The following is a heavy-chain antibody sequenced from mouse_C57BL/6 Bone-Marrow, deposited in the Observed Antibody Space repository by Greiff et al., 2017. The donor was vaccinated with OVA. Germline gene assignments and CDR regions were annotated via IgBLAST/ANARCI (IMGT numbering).Heavy chain of an antibody. V-gene: IGHV14-4*01. CDR1: GFNIKDDY. Sequence: VQLQQSGAELVRPGASVKLSCTASGFNIKDDYMHWVKRRPEQGLEWIGWIDPENGDTEYASKFQGKATITADTSSNTAYLQLSSLTSEDTAVYYCTTDGSSSFDYWGQGTTLTVSS. D-gene: IGHD1-1*01. CDR2: IDPENGDT. J-gene: IGHJ2*01. CDR3: TTDGSSSFDY.